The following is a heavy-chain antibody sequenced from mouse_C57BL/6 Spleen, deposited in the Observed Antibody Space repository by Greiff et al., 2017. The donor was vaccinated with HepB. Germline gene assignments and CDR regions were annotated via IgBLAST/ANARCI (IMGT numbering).Heavy chain of an antibody. CDR1: GYAFTNYL. J-gene: IGHJ3*01. CDR2: INPGSGGT. CDR3: ARGDGYYTY. D-gene: IGHD2-3*01. Sequence: QVQLQQSGAELVRPGTSVKVSCKASGYAFTNYLIEWVKQRPGQGLEWIGVINPGSGGTNYNEKFKGKATLTADKSSSTAYMQLSSLTSEDSAVYFCARGDGYYTYWGQGTLVTVSA. V-gene: IGHV1-54*01.